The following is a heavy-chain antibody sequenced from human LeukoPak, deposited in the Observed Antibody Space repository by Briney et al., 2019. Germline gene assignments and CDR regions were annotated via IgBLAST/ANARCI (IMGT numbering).Heavy chain of an antibody. J-gene: IGHJ5*02. CDR1: GFTVSSNY. V-gene: IGHV3-48*01. D-gene: IGHD6-13*01. CDR3: ARETGGIAAAGILFDP. CDR2: ISSSSSTI. Sequence: PGGSLRLSCAASGFTVSSNYMSWVRQAPGKGLEWVSYISSSSSTIYYADSVKGRFTISRDNAKNSLYLQMNSLRAEDTAVYYCARETGGIAAAGILFDPWGQGTLVTVSS.